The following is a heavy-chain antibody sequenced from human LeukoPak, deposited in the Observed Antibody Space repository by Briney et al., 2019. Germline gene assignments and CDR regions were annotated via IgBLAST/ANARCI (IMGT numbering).Heavy chain of an antibody. CDR3: ARGNSGSYSQDWFDP. J-gene: IGHJ5*02. V-gene: IGHV3-53*05. CDR1: GFTVSSNY. Sequence: PGGSLRLSCAASGFTVSSNYMSWVRQAPGKGLEWVSVMYTGGSTYYADSVKGRFTISRDNAKNSLYLQMNSLRDDDMALYYCARGNSGSYSQDWFDPWGQGTLVTVSS. D-gene: IGHD1-26*01. CDR2: MYTGGST.